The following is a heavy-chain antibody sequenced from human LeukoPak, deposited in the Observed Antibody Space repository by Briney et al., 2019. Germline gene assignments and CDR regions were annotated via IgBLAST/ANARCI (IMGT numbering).Heavy chain of an antibody. CDR2: IYYSGST. Sequence: PSETLSLTCTVSVGSISSYYWSWIRQPPGKGLEWIGYIYYSGSTNYNPSLKNRVTISVDTSKNQFSLKLSSVTAADTAVYYCARGHYYDSSGHDYWGQGTLVTVSS. J-gene: IGHJ4*02. D-gene: IGHD3-22*01. CDR1: VGSISSYY. V-gene: IGHV4-59*01. CDR3: ARGHYYDSSGHDY.